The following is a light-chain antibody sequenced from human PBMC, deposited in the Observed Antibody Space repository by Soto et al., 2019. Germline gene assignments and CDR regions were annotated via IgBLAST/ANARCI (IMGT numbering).Light chain of an antibody. CDR1: QSISNY. CDR2: AAS. Sequence: DIKMTQSPSSLSASVGDRVTITCRASQSISNYLQWYQQKPSQAPKLLVYAASSLHSGVPSRFSGSGSGTAFTLTISILQPEHFATYYCLHTYTSHTWTFGQGTKVEI. J-gene: IGKJ1*01. V-gene: IGKV1-39*01. CDR3: LHTYTSHTWT.